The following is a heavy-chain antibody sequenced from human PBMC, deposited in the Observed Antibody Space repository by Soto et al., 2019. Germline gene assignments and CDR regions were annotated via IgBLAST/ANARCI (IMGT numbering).Heavy chain of an antibody. CDR3: ARDPYYDSSGYLASHGMDV. J-gene: IGHJ6*02. D-gene: IGHD3-22*01. CDR1: GFTFRNYV. CDR2: ISWNSNNI. V-gene: IGHV3-9*01. Sequence: SLRLSCAASGFTFRNYVMHWVRQARGKGLEWVSGISWNSNNIAYADSVKGRFTISRDNAKNSLYLQMNSLRAEDTAVYYCARDPYYDSSGYLASHGMDVWGQGTTVTVSS.